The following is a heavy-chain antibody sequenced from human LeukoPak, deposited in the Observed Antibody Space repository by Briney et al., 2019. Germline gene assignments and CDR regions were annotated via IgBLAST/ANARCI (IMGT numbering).Heavy chain of an antibody. CDR3: ARGRTRDGYNTYYFDY. Sequence: ASVKVSCKASGGTFSSYAISWVRQAPGQGLEWMGGIIPIFGTANYAQKFQGRVTITADKSTSTAYMELSSLRSEDTAVYYCARGRTRDGYNTYYFDYWGQGTLVTVSS. V-gene: IGHV1-69*06. CDR2: IIPIFGTA. D-gene: IGHD5-24*01. CDR1: GGTFSSYA. J-gene: IGHJ4*02.